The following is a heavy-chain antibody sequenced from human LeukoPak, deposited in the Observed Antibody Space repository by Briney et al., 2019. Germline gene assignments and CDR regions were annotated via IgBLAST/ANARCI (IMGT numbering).Heavy chain of an antibody. D-gene: IGHD2-15*01. Sequence: GGSLRLSCAASGFTFSTYSMTWVRQAPGKGLEWVAVISYDGSNKYYADSVKGRFTISRDNSKNTLYLQMNSLRAGDAAVYYCAKAPVTTCSGAYCYPFDYWSQGTLVTVSS. CDR3: AKAPVTTCSGAYCYPFDY. CDR1: GFTFSTYS. V-gene: IGHV3-30*18. J-gene: IGHJ4*02. CDR2: ISYDGSNK.